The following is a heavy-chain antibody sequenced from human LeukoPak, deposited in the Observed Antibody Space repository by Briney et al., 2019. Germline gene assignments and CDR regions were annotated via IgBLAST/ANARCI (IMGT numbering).Heavy chain of an antibody. CDR1: GGSISSSSYY. CDR3: ARQKKSWFDP. J-gene: IGHJ5*02. V-gene: IGHV4-39*01. Sequence: SSETLSLTCTVSGGSISSSSYYWGWIRQPPGKGLEWIGSIYYSGSTYYNPSLKSRVTISVDTSKNQFSLKLSSVTAADTAVYYCARQKKSWFDPWGQGTLVTVSS. CDR2: IYYSGST.